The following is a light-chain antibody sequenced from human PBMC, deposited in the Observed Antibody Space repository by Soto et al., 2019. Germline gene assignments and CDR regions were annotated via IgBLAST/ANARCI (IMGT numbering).Light chain of an antibody. J-gene: IGKJ5*01. CDR2: DAS. V-gene: IGKV3-11*01. CDR3: QQRSNWPSIT. CDR1: QSVSSY. Sequence: EIVLTQSPATLSLSPGERATLSCRASQSVSSYLAWYQQKPGQAPRLLIYDASNRATGIPARFSGSGSGTDFSLPISSLAPEDFAVYYCQQRSNWPSITFGQGTRLEIK.